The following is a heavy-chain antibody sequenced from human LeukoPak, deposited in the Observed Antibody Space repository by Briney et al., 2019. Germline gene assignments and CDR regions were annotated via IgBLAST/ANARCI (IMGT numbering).Heavy chain of an antibody. J-gene: IGHJ4*02. D-gene: IGHD2-2*01. CDR3: ARDFYCRSTGCINDI. Sequence: PSETLSLTCTVSGGSISSSSYYWGWIRQPPGKGLEWIGSIYYSGSTYYNPSLKSRVTISVDTSKNQFSLKLSSVTAGDTALYYCARDFYCRSTGCINDIWGQGKLVTVSS. CDR2: IYYSGST. V-gene: IGHV4-39*07. CDR1: GGSISSSSYY.